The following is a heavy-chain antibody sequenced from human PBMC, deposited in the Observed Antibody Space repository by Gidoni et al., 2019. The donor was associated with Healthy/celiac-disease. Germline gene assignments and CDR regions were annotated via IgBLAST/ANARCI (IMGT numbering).Heavy chain of an antibody. Sequence: QLQLQESGPGLVKPSETLSLTCTVSGGSISSSSYYWGWIRQPPGKGLEWIGSIYYSGSTYYNPSLKSRVTISVDTSKNQFSLKLSSVTAADTAVYYCASLLGRGIQFSWFDPWGQGTLVTVSS. CDR3: ASLLGRGIQFSWFDP. D-gene: IGHD5-18*01. J-gene: IGHJ5*02. V-gene: IGHV4-39*01. CDR2: IYYSGST. CDR1: GGSISSSSYY.